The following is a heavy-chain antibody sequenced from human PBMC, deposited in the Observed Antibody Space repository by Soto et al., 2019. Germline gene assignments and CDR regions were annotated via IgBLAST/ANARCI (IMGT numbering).Heavy chain of an antibody. CDR3: ARVFPSYCGGDCAYFDS. D-gene: IGHD2-21*02. J-gene: IGHJ4*02. V-gene: IGHV4-59*02. CDR1: GGSVNSYY. CDR2: IFYSGST. Sequence: QVQLQESGPGLVRPSETLSLTCTVSGGSVNSYYWSWIRQTPGKGPEWIVYIFYSGSTNSNPSLKGRASMSVDMSKNQFSLRLSSLTAADTAVYYCARVFPSYCGGDCAYFDSWGQGILVTVSS.